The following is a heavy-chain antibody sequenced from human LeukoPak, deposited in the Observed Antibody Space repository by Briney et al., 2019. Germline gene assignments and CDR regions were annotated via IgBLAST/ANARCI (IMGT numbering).Heavy chain of an antibody. D-gene: IGHD3-3*01. CDR1: GGSFSGYY. CDR2: INHTGST. Sequence: SETLSLTCAVCGGSFSGYYWSWIRQPPGKGLEWIGEINHTGSTNYNPSLKSRVTISVDTSKNQFSLKLSSVTAADTAVYYCARAGAHYYDFWSGYSNWFDPWGQGTLVTVSS. J-gene: IGHJ5*02. V-gene: IGHV4-34*01. CDR3: ARAGAHYYDFWSGYSNWFDP.